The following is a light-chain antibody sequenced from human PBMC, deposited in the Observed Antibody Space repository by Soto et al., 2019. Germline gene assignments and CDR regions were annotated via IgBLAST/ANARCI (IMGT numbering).Light chain of an antibody. Sequence: QSALAQPASVSGSPGQSITISCTGTSSDVGAYNYVSWYQQHPAKVPKLMIYDVSNRPSGVSDRFSGSKSGNTASLTISGLQAEDEADYYCHSYTRSSTYVFGTWTK. CDR3: HSYTRSSTYV. CDR2: DVS. V-gene: IGLV2-14*01. J-gene: IGLJ1*01. CDR1: SSDVGAYNY.